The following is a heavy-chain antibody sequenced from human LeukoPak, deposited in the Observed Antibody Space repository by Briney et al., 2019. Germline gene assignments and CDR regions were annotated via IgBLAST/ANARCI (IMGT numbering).Heavy chain of an antibody. CDR3: ARQQLGNYYYYGMDV. J-gene: IGHJ6*02. V-gene: IGHV3-33*01. CDR2: IWYDGSNK. D-gene: IGHD6-13*01. Sequence: PGGSLRLSCAASGFTFSSYGMHWVRQAPGWGLEWVAVIWYDGSNKYYADSVKGRFTISRDNSKNTLYLQMNSLRAEDTAVYYCARQQLGNYYYYGMDVWGQGTTVTVSS. CDR1: GFTFSSYG.